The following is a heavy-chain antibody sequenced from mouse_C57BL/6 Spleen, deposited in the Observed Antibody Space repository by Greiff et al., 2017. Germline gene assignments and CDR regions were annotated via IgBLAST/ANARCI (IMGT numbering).Heavy chain of an antibody. CDR2: ISSGSSTI. J-gene: IGHJ3*01. CDR1: GFTFSDYG. V-gene: IGHV5-17*01. D-gene: IGHD1-1*02. CDR3: ARGYGLAY. Sequence: DVKLVESGGGLVKPGGSLKLSCAASGFTFSDYGMHWVRQAPEKGLEWVAYISSGSSTIYYADTVKGRFTISRDNAKNTLFLQMTSLRSEDTAMYYCARGYGLAYWGQGTLVTVSA.